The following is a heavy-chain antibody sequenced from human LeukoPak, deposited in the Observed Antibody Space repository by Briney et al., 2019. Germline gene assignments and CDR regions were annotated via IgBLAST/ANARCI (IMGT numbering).Heavy chain of an antibody. Sequence: PGGSMRLSCAASGSTFSSYSMNWVRQAPGKGLEWVSYISSSSSTIYYADSVKGRFTISRDNAKNSLYLQMNSLRAEDTAVYYCARDDPADILTGYYPVDYWGQGTLVTVSS. D-gene: IGHD3-9*01. J-gene: IGHJ4*02. CDR3: ARDDPADILTGYYPVDY. CDR1: GSTFSSYS. CDR2: ISSSSSTI. V-gene: IGHV3-48*01.